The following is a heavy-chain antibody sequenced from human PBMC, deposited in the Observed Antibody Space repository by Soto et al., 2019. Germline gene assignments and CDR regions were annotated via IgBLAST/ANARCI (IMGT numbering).Heavy chain of an antibody. J-gene: IGHJ6*02. CDR3: ARRASSSVTTPYGMDV. Sequence: ASVKVSCKASGYTFTSYYMHWVRQAPGQGLEWMGIINPSGGSTSYAQKFQGRVTMTRDTSTSTVYMELSSLKASDTAMYYCARRASSSVTTPYGMDVWGQGTTVTVSS. D-gene: IGHD6-6*01. CDR2: INPSGGST. V-gene: IGHV1-46*01. CDR1: GYTFTSYY.